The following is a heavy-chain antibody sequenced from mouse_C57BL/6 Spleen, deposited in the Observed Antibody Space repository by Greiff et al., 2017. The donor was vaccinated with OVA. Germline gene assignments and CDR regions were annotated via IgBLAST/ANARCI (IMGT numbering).Heavy chain of an antibody. CDR1: GFSLSTFGMG. V-gene: IGHV8-8*01. CDR3: ARIRVYDYVWFAY. D-gene: IGHD2-4*01. Sequence: QVTLKVSGPGILQPSQTLSLTCSFSGFSLSTFGMGVGWIRQPSGKGLEWLAHIWWDDDKYYNPALKSRLTISKDTSTNQVFLKIANVATADTATYYGARIRVYDYVWFAYWGQGTLVTVSA. CDR2: IWWDDDK. J-gene: IGHJ3*01.